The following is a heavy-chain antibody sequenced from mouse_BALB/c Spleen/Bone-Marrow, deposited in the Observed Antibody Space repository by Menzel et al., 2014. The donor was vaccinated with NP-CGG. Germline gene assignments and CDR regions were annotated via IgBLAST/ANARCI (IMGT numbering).Heavy chain of an antibody. J-gene: IGHJ1*01. CDR3: AGYRYGWYCDV. D-gene: IGHD2-14*01. V-gene: IGHV14-3*02. CDR2: IDPAIFT. CDR1: GFNIKDTY. Sequence: EVQLQQSGAELVKPGASVKLSCTASGFNIKDTYLHWVKQRPEQGLDWIGRIDPAIFTKYDPKFQGKATITADTSSNTAYLRLSSLTSEDAAVYYGAGYRYGWYCDVWGAGTTVTVSS.